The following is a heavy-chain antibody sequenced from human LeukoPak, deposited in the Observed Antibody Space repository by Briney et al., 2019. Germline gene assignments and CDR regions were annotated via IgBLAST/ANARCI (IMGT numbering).Heavy chain of an antibody. CDR2: ISAYNGNT. D-gene: IGHD4-17*01. CDR1: GYTFTSYG. J-gene: IGHJ5*02. V-gene: IGHV1-18*01. Sequence: ASVKVSCKASGYTFTSYGISWVRQAPGQGLEWMGWISAYNGNTNYAQKLQGRVTMTTDTSTSTAYMELRSLRSDDTAVYYCARDTPGSDYGVFNWFDPWGQGTLVTVSS. CDR3: ARDTPGSDYGVFNWFDP.